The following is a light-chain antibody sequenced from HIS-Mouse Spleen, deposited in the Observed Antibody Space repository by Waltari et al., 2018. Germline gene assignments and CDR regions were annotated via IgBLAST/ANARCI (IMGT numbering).Light chain of an antibody. J-gene: IGKJ3*01. V-gene: IGKV4-1*01. CDR1: QRVLYSSNNKNY. CDR2: WAS. CDR3: QQYYSTPFT. Sequence: DIVMTQSPDSLAVSLGERATINCKSSQRVLYSSNNKNYLAWYQQKPGQPPKLLIYWASTRESGVPDRFSGSGSGTDFTLTISSLQAEDVAVYYCQQYYSTPFTFGPGTKVDIK.